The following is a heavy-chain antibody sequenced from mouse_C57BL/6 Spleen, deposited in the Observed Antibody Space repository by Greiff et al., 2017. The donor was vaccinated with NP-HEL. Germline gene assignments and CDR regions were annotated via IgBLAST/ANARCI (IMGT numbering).Heavy chain of an antibody. D-gene: IGHD2-2*01. CDR2: IYPGSGST. CDR3: AREGMVGYDRGYYAMDY. CDR1: GYTFTSYW. Sequence: VQLQQPGAELVKPGASVKMSCKASGYTFTSYWITWVKQRPGQGLEWIGDIYPGSGSTNYNEKFKSKATLTVDTSSSTAYMQLSSLTSEDSAIYYCAREGMVGYDRGYYAMDYWGQGTSVTVSS. V-gene: IGHV1-55*01. J-gene: IGHJ4*01.